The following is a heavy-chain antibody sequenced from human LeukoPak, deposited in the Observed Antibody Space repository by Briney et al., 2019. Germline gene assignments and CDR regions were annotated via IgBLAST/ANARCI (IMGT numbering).Heavy chain of an antibody. Sequence: PGGSLRLSCVASGFTFSSYWMRWVRQAPGKGLEWVANIKQDESEKNYMDSVKGRFTVSRDNAGNSLFLQMNSLRVEDTAVYYCAREGTPYSSDYWGQGTLVTVSS. D-gene: IGHD6-13*01. J-gene: IGHJ4*02. CDR1: GFTFSSYW. CDR3: AREGTPYSSDY. V-gene: IGHV3-7*01. CDR2: IKQDESEK.